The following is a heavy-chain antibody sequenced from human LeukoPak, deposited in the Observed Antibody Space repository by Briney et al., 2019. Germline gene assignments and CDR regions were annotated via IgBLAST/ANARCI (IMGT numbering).Heavy chain of an antibody. D-gene: IGHD3-16*02. CDR2: ISGSGGST. CDR3: AKDLRGLSTLYYYYMDV. CDR1: GFTFSSYA. V-gene: IGHV3-23*01. Sequence: AGGSLRLSCAASGFTFSSYAMSWVRQGPGKGLEWVSAISGSGGSTYYADSVKGRFTISRDNSKNTLYLQMNSLRAEDTAVYYCAKDLRGLSTLYYYYMDVWGKGTTVTVSS. J-gene: IGHJ6*03.